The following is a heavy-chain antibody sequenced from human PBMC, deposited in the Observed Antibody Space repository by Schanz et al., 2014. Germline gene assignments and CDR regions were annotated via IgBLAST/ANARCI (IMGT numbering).Heavy chain of an antibody. J-gene: IGHJ5*02. V-gene: IGHV3-23*04. CDR1: GFTFRGYA. CDR2: ISASGGDT. Sequence: EVQLVESGGGLVQPGGSLRLSCAASGFTFRGYAMSWVRQAPGKGLEWLSVISASGGDTYYADSVKGRFTISRDNSKNTLYLQMNSLRAEDTAVYYCAKAADWPVTRFDPWGQGTLVTVSS. CDR3: AKAADWPVTRFDP. D-gene: IGHD3-9*01.